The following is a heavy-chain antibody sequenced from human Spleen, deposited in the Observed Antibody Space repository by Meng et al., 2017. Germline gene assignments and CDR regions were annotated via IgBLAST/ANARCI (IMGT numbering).Heavy chain of an antibody. Sequence: QVQLVQSGSELRKPGASVKVSCKASGYTLTSYAINWLRQAPGQGLEWMGWINTKTGNPTYAQGFTGRLVFSLDTSVSTAYLQISGLKADDTAVYYCTRDGYSDCSRTSCFDYRGQGTLVTVSS. J-gene: IGHJ4*02. CDR2: INTKTGNP. D-gene: IGHD2-2*01. CDR1: GYTLTSYA. CDR3: TRDGYSDCSRTSCFDY. V-gene: IGHV7-4-1*02.